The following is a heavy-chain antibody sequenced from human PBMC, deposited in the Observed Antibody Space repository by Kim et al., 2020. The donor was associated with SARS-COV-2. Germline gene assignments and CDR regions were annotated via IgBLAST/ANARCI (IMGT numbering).Heavy chain of an antibody. V-gene: IGHV3-9*01. CDR1: GFTFDDYA. J-gene: IGHJ4*01. CDR3: AKDLGDYYDSSGQGGY. Sequence: GGSLRLSCAASGFTFDDYAMHWVRQAPGKGLEWVSGISWNSGSIGYADSVKGRFTISRDNAKNSLYLQMNSLRAEDTALYYCAKDLGDYYDSSGQGGYWG. CDR2: ISWNSGSI. D-gene: IGHD3-22*01.